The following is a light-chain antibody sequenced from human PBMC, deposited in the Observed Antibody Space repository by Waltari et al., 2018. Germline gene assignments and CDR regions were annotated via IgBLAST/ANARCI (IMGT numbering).Light chain of an antibody. J-gene: IGLJ2*01. CDR1: SGHRTYA. V-gene: IGLV4-69*01. CDR3: QTWDTDSYVI. CDR2: LNTDGSH. Sequence: QLVLTQSPSASASLGASVKLTCPLSSGHRTYAIAWPQQQPEKGPRYLMKLNTDGSHNEGDGIPDRFSGSSSGAERYLTISSLQSEDEADYYCQTWDTDSYVIFGGGTKLTVL.